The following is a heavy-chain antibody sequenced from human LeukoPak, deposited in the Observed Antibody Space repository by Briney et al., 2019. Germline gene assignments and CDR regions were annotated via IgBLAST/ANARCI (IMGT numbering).Heavy chain of an antibody. CDR3: ARRGDTPMIGDH. V-gene: IGHV3-48*01. J-gene: IGHJ4*02. CDR2: LSNTGNI. CDR1: GFTFSSYG. D-gene: IGHD5-18*01. Sequence: GGSLRLSCAASGFTFSSYGMNWLRQAPGKGLEWLSYLSNTGNIHYAQSVKGRFTISRDNAKNSLYLQMDGLRAEDTAVYYCARRGDTPMIGDHWGQGILVTVAS.